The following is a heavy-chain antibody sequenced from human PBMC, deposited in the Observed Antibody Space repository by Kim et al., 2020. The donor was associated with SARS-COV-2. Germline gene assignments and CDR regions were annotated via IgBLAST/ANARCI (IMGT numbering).Heavy chain of an antibody. V-gene: IGHV1-69*04. J-gene: IGHJ6*02. CDR2: IIPILGIA. CDR1: GGTFSSYA. CDR3: ARDKNYYDSSGEYYYYGMDV. Sequence: SVKVSCKASGGTFSSYAISWVRQAPGQGLEWMGRIIPILGIANYAQKFQGRVTITADKSTSTAYMELSSLRSEDTAVYYCARDKNYYDSSGEYYYYGMDVWGQGTTVTVSS. D-gene: IGHD3-22*01.